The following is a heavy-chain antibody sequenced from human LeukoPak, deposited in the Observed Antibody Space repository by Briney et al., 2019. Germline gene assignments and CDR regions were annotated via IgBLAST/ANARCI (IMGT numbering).Heavy chain of an antibody. Sequence: ASVKVSCRTSGFVFNNFGISWVRQAPGQGLEWMGWISAYNGNTNYAQKLQGRVTMTTDTSTSTAYMELRSLRSDDTAVYYCARDCAYSSSCRGANWFDPWGQGTLVTVSS. V-gene: IGHV1-18*01. D-gene: IGHD6-13*01. CDR2: ISAYNGNT. CDR3: ARDCAYSSSCRGANWFDP. CDR1: GFVFNNFG. J-gene: IGHJ5*02.